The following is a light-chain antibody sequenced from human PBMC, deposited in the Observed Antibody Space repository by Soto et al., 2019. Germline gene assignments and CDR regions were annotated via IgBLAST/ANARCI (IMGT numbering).Light chain of an antibody. CDR1: DIGSKS. Sequence: SYELTQPPSVSVVPGQTATITCEGNDIGSKSVHWYQQKPGQAPVLVVYDDSDRPSVIPERFSGDMATLTISRVEAGDEADYYCQVWDSSSDHYVFGTGTKLTVL. V-gene: IGLV3-21*02. J-gene: IGLJ1*01. CDR2: DDS. CDR3: QVWDSSSDHYV.